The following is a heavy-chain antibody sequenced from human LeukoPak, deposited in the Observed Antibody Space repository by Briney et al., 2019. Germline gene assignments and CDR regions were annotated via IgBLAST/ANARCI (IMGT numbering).Heavy chain of an antibody. CDR2: IYYSGST. V-gene: IGHV4-39*01. CDR1: GGSISSSSYY. Sequence: SETLSLTCTVSGGSISSSSYYWGWIRQPPGKGLEWIGSIYYSGSTYYNPSLKSRVTISVDTSKNQFSLKLSSVTAADTAVYYCARSSGVVRGVVIDYWGQGTLVTVSS. CDR3: ARSSGVVRGVVIDY. J-gene: IGHJ4*02. D-gene: IGHD3-10*01.